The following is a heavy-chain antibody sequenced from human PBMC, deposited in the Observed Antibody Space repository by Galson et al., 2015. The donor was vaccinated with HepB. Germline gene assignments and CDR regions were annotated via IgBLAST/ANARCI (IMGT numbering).Heavy chain of an antibody. J-gene: IGHJ4*02. Sequence: SLRLSCAASGFTVSSNYMSWVRQAPGKGLEWVSVIYSGGSTYYADSVKGRFTISRDNSKNSLYLQMNSLRAEDTAVYYCARGLGGFLEWLFDYWGQGTLVTVSS. V-gene: IGHV3-53*01. D-gene: IGHD3-3*01. CDR1: GFTVSSNY. CDR3: ARGLGGFLEWLFDY. CDR2: IYSGGST.